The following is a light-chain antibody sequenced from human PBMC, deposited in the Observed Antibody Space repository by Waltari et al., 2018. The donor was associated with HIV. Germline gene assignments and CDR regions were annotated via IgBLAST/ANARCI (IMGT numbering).Light chain of an antibody. Sequence: HSALTQPASVSGSPGQSITIPCTGTSSDVGGYHYVSWYQRHPGKAPKLIIYDVSNRPAGVSNRFSGSKSGNRASLTISGLQAEDEADYYCSSYTSSSTRVFGGGTTVTVL. CDR2: DVS. CDR3: SSYTSSSTRV. CDR1: SSDVGGYHY. J-gene: IGLJ3*02. V-gene: IGLV2-14*03.